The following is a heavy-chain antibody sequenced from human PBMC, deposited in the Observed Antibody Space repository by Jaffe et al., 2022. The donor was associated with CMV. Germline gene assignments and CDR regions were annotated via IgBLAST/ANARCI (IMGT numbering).Heavy chain of an antibody. J-gene: IGHJ6*02. CDR1: GFTFSNAW. V-gene: IGHV3-15*01. CDR3: TTDGGITMVRGVITSWGYYYYGMDV. Sequence: EVQLVESGGGLVKPGGSLRLSCAASGFTFSNAWMSWVRQAPGKGLEWVGRIKSKTDGGTTDYAAPVKGRFTISRDDSKNTLYLQMNSLKTEDTAVYYCTTDGGITMVRGVITSWGYYYYGMDVWGQGTTVTVSS. D-gene: IGHD3-10*01. CDR2: IKSKTDGGTT.